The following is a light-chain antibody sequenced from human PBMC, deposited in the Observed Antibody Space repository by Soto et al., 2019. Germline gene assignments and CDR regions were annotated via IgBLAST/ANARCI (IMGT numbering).Light chain of an antibody. V-gene: IGKV3-15*01. CDR1: QSVSSN. Sequence: LSQSPAARAPPPGERTHLFRRASQSVSSNLAWYQQKPGQAPRLLIYDSSTRTTGIPARFSGSGSGTEFTLTIDSLQSEDFAVYYCQQYNNWPRTFGQGAKVDIK. J-gene: IGKJ1*01. CDR3: QQYNNWPRT. CDR2: DSS.